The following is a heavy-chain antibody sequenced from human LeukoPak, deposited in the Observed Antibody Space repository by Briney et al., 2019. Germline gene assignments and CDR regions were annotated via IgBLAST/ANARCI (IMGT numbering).Heavy chain of an antibody. CDR2: IFYTVKT. V-gene: IGHV4-59*02. CDR1: GGSVSGRY. Sequence: SETLSLTCTVSGGSVSGRYWSWIRQPPGKGLEWIGYIFYTVKTKYNPSLGSRVTISVDTSKNQFSLKLTSVTAADTAMYYCAKGDKGFPLGLRFDSWGQGTLVSVSS. D-gene: IGHD2-21*01. CDR3: AKGDKGFPLGLRFDS. J-gene: IGHJ4*02.